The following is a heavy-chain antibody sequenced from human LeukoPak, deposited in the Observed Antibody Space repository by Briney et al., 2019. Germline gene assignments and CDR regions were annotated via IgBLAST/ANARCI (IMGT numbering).Heavy chain of an antibody. D-gene: IGHD3-10*01. CDR1: GGSFSGYY. J-gene: IGHJ4*02. Sequence: SETLSLTCAVYGGSFSGYYWSWIRQPPGKGLECIGYVYHSGSTYYNPSLKSRVTISVDRSKNQFSLKLSSVTAADTAVYYCARGGYYYGSGSSYTVPFDYWGQGTLVTVSS. V-gene: IGHV4-34*01. CDR3: ARGGYYYGSGSSYTVPFDY. CDR2: VYHSGST.